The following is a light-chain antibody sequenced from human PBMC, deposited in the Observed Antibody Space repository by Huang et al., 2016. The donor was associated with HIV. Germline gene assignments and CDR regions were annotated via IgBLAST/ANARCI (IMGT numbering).Light chain of an antibody. Sequence: DMVMTQSPATLSLSPGERATLSCRARQSVGSKVAWYQQKPGQAPRLLIYAASTRATGIPARFSGSGSGTEFTLTISSLQSEDFAVYYCQQYNNWLYTFGQGTKLEIK. J-gene: IGKJ2*01. CDR3: QQYNNWLYT. CDR1: QSVGSK. V-gene: IGKV3-15*01. CDR2: AAS.